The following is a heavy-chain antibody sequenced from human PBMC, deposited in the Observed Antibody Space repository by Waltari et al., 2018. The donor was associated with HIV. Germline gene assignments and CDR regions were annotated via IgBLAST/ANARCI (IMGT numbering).Heavy chain of an antibody. CDR2: SNRYATST. Sequence: EVQLVESGGNLVQPGGSMRLSCAASGFTFNRYWMPWVRYAPGKGLVWVSRSNRYATSTAYADSVKGRFTISRDNAKNTLYLQMNSLRAEDTAVYYCARGFRVGCSDATCYSHYWGQGTLVTVSS. J-gene: IGHJ4*02. D-gene: IGHD2-15*01. V-gene: IGHV3-74*01. CDR3: ARGFRVGCSDATCYSHY. CDR1: GFTFNRYW.